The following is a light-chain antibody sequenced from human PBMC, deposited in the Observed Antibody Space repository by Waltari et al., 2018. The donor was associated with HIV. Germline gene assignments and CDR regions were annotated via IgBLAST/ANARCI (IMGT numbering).Light chain of an antibody. CDR2: EVN. CDR1: SRDVGGYKY. V-gene: IGLV2-11*01. Sequence: VTISCTGTSRDVGGYKYVTWYQHYPGRAPKVMIYEVNKRPSGVPDRFSASKSGNTASLTISGLQAEDEADYYCSSYAGSYTWVFGGGTKLTVL. J-gene: IGLJ2*01. CDR3: SSYAGSYTWV.